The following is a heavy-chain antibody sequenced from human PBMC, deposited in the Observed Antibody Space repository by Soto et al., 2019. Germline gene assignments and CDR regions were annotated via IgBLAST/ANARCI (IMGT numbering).Heavy chain of an antibody. CDR1: GGSISSSSYY. CDR2: IYYSGST. Sequence: SETLSLTCTVSGGSISSSSYYWGWIRQPPGKGLEWIGSIYYSGSTYYNPSLKSRVTISVDTSKDQFSLKLSSVTAADTAVYYCARLTTRYYGMDVWGQGTTVTVS. D-gene: IGHD4-4*01. CDR3: ARLTTRYYGMDV. J-gene: IGHJ6*02. V-gene: IGHV4-39*01.